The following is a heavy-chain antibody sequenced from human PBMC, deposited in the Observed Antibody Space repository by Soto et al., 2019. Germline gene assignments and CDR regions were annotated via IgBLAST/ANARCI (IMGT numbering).Heavy chain of an antibody. CDR1: GCSISSRSYS. CDR2: IYYSGST. J-gene: IGHJ4*02. Sequence: SETLSLTCTFSGCSISSRSYSMVWIGQTPGKGLEWIGSIYYSGSTYDTPSPKSRVTISGDTSKNQFSLKLSAVTAAQTAVYYGARDRGDSRSSGGGVWYYFGYGAQGTFVPVSS. CDR3: ARDRGDSRSSGGGVWYYFGY. V-gene: IGHV4-39*02. D-gene: IGHD6-6*01.